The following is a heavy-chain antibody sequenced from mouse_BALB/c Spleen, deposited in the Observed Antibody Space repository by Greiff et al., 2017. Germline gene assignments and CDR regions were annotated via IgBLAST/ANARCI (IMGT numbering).Heavy chain of an antibody. V-gene: IGHV5-9-4*01. CDR1: GFTFSSYA. CDR3: ARDSFDV. J-gene: IGHJ1*01. Sequence: EVKLVESGGGLVKPGGSLKLSCAASGFTFSSYAMSWVRQSPEKRLEWVAEISSGGSYTYYPDTVTGRFTISRDNAKNTLYLEMSSLRSEDTAMYYCARDSFDVWGAGTTVTVSS. CDR2: ISSGGSYT.